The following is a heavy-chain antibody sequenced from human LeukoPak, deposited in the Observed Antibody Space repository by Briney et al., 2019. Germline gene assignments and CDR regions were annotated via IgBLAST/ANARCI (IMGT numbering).Heavy chain of an antibody. Sequence: SETLSLTSAVYGGSFRGYYWSWIRQPPEKGLEWIGEINHSGSPNYSPSLKSPVTISLDTSKNQFSLRLSSVTAADTAVYYCVRVFMVRGVQVAFDIWGQGTMVTVSS. V-gene: IGHV4-34*01. CDR3: VRVFMVRGVQVAFDI. CDR1: GGSFRGYY. J-gene: IGHJ3*02. CDR2: INHSGSP. D-gene: IGHD3-10*01.